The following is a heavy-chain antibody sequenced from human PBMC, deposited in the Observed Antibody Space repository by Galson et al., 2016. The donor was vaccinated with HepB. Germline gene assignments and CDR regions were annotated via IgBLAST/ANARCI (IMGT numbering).Heavy chain of an antibody. CDR3: AKDRGLGYGMDV. J-gene: IGHJ6*02. CDR1: GFTFRRNG. CDR2: ISNDGSNE. D-gene: IGHD6-19*01. V-gene: IGHV3-30*18. Sequence: SLRLSCADPGFTFRRNGMHWVRQAPGKGLEWVAVISNDGSNEDYADSVKGRFTISRDNSKTTLYLQMNSLRVEDTAVYYCAKDRGLGYGMDVWGQGTTVTVSS.